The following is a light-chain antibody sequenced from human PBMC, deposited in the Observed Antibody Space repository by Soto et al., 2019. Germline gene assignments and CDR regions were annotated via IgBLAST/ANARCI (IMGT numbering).Light chain of an antibody. V-gene: IGLV1-44*01. CDR3: AAWDDTLSGYV. CDR2: SNN. CDR1: SSNIGSQT. Sequence: QSVLTQPPSASGTPGQRVTISCSGSSSNIGSQTVTWYRQLPGTAPKLLMYSNNQRPSGVPGRFSGSKSGTSASRAISGLQSEDEADYYCAAWDDTLSGYVFGTGTKVTVL. J-gene: IGLJ1*01.